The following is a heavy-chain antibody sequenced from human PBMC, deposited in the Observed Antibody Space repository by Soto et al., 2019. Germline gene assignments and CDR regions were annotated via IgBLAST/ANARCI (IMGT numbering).Heavy chain of an antibody. J-gene: IGHJ6*04. Sequence: GGSLRLSCAASGFTVSSKYMSWVRQAPGKGLKWVSLIQSGGPTYYADSVKGRFTISRDTSENTVHLQMDSLRAEDTAVYYCARDDVLCDGGRCYGVPLDGWGKGTTVTFSS. CDR1: GFTVSSKY. V-gene: IGHV3-66*01. D-gene: IGHD2-15*01. CDR3: ARDDVLCDGGRCYGVPLDG. CDR2: IQSGGPT.